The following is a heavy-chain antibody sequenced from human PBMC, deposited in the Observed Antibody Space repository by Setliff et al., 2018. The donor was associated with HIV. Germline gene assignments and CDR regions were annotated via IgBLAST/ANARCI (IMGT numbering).Heavy chain of an antibody. CDR2: ISLYNGDT. CDR1: GYRFNTYG. D-gene: IGHD6-13*01. CDR3: ARARYGVAAVGY. Sequence: ASVKVSCKASGYRFNTYGISWVRQAPGQGLEWMGWISLYNGDTRFAQSLQGRVTLTTDTSTNTAYMELNSLTFDDTAMYYCARARYGVAAVGYWGQGTPVTVSS. J-gene: IGHJ4*02. V-gene: IGHV1-18*01.